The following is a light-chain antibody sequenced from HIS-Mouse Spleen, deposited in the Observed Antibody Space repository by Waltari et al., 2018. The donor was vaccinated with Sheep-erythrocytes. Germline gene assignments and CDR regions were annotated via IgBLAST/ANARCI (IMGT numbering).Light chain of an antibody. CDR1: SSDVGVYNY. V-gene: IGLV2-8*01. CDR2: EVS. J-gene: IGLJ3*02. CDR3: SSYAGSNNWV. Sequence: QSALTQPHPASGSPGHSVTISCAGTSSDVGVYNYVSLYQLPPGKAPKLRIYEVSRRPSGVPDRFSGLQAEDEADYYCSSYAGSNNWVFGGGTTLTVL.